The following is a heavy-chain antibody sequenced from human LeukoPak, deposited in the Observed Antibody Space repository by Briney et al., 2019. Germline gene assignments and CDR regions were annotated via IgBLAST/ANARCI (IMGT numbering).Heavy chain of an antibody. CDR1: GGSITSGSYF. CDR3: ARVYYSNSYDYWYFDL. CDR2: ISTSGST. Sequence: SETLSLTCTVSGGSITSGSYFWSWIRQPAGKGLEWIGRISTSGSTNYNPSLKSRVTISVDTSNKHFSLKLSSVTAADTAVYYCARVYYSNSYDYWYFDLWGRGTLVTVSS. D-gene: IGHD6-13*01. J-gene: IGHJ2*01. V-gene: IGHV4-61*02.